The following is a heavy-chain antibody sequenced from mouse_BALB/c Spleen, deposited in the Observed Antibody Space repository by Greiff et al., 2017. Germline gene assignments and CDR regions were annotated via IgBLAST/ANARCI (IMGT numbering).Heavy chain of an antibody. J-gene: IGHJ1*01. V-gene: IGHV1-54*01. D-gene: IGHD2-2*01. CDR3: ARSYGYDYWYCDV. CDR2: INPGSGGT. Sequence: QVQLKQSGAELVRPGTSVKVSCKASGYAFTNYLIEWVKQRPGQGLEWIGVINPGSGGTNYNEKFKGKATLTADKSSSTAYMQLSSLTSDDSAVYCCARSYGYDYWYCDVWGAGTTVTVSS. CDR1: GYAFTNYL.